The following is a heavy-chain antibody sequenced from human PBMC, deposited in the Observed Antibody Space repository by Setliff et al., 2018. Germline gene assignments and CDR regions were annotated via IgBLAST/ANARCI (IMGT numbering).Heavy chain of an antibody. D-gene: IGHD3-16*01. V-gene: IGHV3-11*01. CDR1: GFTFSDYY. J-gene: IGHJ4*02. CDR3: ARTTGYRLEGDFDY. CDR2: IHDSGNPT. Sequence: GVLRLSCAASGFTFSDYYMSWIRQAPGKGLEWVSYIHDSGNPTYYADSVKGRFTVSRDNAKNSLYLQMTSLRTEDTAIYYCARTTGYRLEGDFDYWGQGTLGTVSS.